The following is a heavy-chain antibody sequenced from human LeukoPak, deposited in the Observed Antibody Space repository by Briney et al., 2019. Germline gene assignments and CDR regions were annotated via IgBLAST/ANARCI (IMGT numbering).Heavy chain of an antibody. V-gene: IGHV4-34*01. CDR3: AREEVTTDYYYYYGMDV. D-gene: IGHD4-17*01. CDR1: GGSFSGYY. J-gene: IGHJ6*02. CDR2: INHSGST. Sequence: SETLSLTCAVYGGSFSGYYWSWIRQPPGKGLEWIGEINHSGSTNYNPSLKSRVTISVDTSKNQFSLKLSSVTAADTAVYYCAREEVTTDYYYYYGMDVWGQGTTVTVSS.